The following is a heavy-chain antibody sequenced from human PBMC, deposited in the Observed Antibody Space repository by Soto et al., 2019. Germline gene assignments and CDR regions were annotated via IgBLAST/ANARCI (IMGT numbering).Heavy chain of an antibody. J-gene: IGHJ4*02. D-gene: IGHD3-10*01. V-gene: IGHV3-30*18. CDR1: GFTFSSYG. CDR2: ISYDGSNK. CDR3: AKVKPNTTMVNLLFDY. Sequence: GGSLRLSCAASGFTFSSYGMHWVRQAPGKGLEWVAVISYDGSNKYYADSVKGRFTISRDNSKNTLYLQMNSLRAEDTAVYYCAKVKPNTTMVNLLFDYWGQGTLVTVSS.